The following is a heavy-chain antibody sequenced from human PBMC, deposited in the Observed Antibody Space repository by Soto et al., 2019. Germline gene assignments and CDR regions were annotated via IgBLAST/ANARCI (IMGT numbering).Heavy chain of an antibody. D-gene: IGHD2-15*01. CDR1: GFTFSSYA. Sequence: GGSLRLSCAASGFTFSSYAMHWVRQAPGKGLEWVAVISYDGSNKYYADSVKGRFTISRDNSKNTLYLQMNSLRAEDTAVYYCARDLLARSSSSFDYWGQEPWSPSPQ. CDR2: ISYDGSNK. V-gene: IGHV3-30-3*01. CDR3: ARDLLARSSSSFDY. J-gene: IGHJ4*01.